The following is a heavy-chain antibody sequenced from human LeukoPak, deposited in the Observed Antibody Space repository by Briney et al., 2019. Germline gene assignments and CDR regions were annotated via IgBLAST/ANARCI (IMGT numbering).Heavy chain of an antibody. CDR2: IKPDGSAA. D-gene: IGHD6-19*01. Sequence: GGSLRLSCRDSGFTFSMYWMSCVRQAPGKGLEWLASIKPDGSAAIYVDSMKGRFTISRDNAKHSLYLQMNSLTVEDTAVYYCATHSDWRFDFWGQGTLVTVSS. CDR3: ATHSDWRFDF. V-gene: IGHV3-7*01. CDR1: GFTFSMYW. J-gene: IGHJ4*02.